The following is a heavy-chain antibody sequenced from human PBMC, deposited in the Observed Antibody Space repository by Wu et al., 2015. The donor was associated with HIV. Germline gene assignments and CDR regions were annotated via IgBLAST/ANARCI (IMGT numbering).Heavy chain of an antibody. Sequence: QDQLVQSGDEVRKPGASVKVSCKASGYTFITYAISWVRQVPGQGLEWMGGINPVFGTADYAQKFRGRVTITADASTSTAYMALSGLTSEDTAMYYCARDRIMDNWFDPWGLGTLVTVSS. CDR3: ARDRIMDNWFDP. J-gene: IGHJ5*02. CDR1: GYTFITYA. CDR2: INPVFGTA. V-gene: IGHV1-69*13.